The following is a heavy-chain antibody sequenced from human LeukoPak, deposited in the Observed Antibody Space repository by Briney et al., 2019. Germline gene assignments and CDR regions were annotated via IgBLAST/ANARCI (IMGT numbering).Heavy chain of an antibody. CDR1: GFTFDDYA. CDR2: ISWNSGSI. J-gene: IGHJ4*02. V-gene: IGHV3-9*01. Sequence: GGSLRLSCAASGFTFDDYAMHWVRQAPGKGLEWVSGISWNSGSIGYADSVKGRFTISRDNAKNSLYLQMNSLRAEDTALYYCAKDLSVRSDTGGDFDYWGQGTLVTVSS. D-gene: IGHD3-10*01. CDR3: AKDLSVRSDTGGDFDY.